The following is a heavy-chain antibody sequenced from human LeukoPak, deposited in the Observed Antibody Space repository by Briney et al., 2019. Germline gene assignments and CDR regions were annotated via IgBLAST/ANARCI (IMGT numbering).Heavy chain of an antibody. Sequence: GGSLRLSCVASGFTVSTHYMTWVRQAPGKGLESVSVIYSGGSTYYADSVTGRFTISRDNSKNTLYLQMNSLRTEDTAVYYCARLPNYWGQGTLVTVSS. CDR2: IYSGGST. V-gene: IGHV3-66*02. J-gene: IGHJ4*02. CDR3: ARLPNY. CDR1: GFTVSTHY.